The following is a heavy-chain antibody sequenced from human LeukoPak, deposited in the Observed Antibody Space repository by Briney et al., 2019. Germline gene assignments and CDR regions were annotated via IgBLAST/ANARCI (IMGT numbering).Heavy chain of an antibody. D-gene: IGHD2-2*02. CDR2: INPNSGGT. J-gene: IGHJ4*02. V-gene: IGHV1-2*02. CDR1: GYTFTGYY. CDR3: AREISLQLLYAFDY. Sequence: ASVKVSCKASGYTFTGYYMHWVRQAPGQGLEWMGWINPNSGGTNYAQRFQGRVTMTRDTSIGTAYMELSRLRSDDTAVYYCAREISLQLLYAFDYWGQGTLVTVSS.